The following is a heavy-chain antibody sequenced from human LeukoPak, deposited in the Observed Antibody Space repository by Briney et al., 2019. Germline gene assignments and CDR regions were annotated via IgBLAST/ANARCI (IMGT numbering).Heavy chain of an antibody. J-gene: IGHJ6*02. Sequence: ASVKVSCKASGYTFTSYYMHWVRQAPGQGLEWMGLINPSGGSTSYAQKFQGRVTMTRDTSTSTVYMELSSLRSEDTAVYYCAREYPGIHYYYYGMDVWGQGTTVTVSS. D-gene: IGHD2-2*02. CDR2: INPSGGST. CDR3: AREYPGIHYYYYGMDV. CDR1: GYTFTSYY. V-gene: IGHV1-46*01.